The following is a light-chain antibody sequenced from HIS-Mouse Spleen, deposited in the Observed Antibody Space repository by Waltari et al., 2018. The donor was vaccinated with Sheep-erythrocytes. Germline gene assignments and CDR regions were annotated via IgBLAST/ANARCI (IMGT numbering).Light chain of an antibody. V-gene: IGLV1-44*01. CDR1: SSNIGSNT. CDR2: RNS. J-gene: IGLJ3*02. Sequence: QSVLTQPPSASGTPGQRVTISCSGSSSNIGSNTVNCYQQLPGTAPKLLIYRNSPRPSGVPDRFSGSKSGTSASLAISGLQSEDEADYYCAAWDDSLNGPVFGGGTKLTVL. CDR3: AAWDDSLNGPV.